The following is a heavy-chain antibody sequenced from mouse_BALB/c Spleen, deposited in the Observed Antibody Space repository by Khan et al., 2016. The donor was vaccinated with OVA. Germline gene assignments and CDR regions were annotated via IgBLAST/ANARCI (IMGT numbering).Heavy chain of an antibody. J-gene: IGHJ2*03. D-gene: IGHD1-1*01. CDR3: TRTPGYYGSNYFDQ. V-gene: IGHV5-9-3*01. CDR2: ISSGGSFT. Sequence: EVELVESGGDLVKPGGSLKLSCAASGFTFSDYGMSWVRQTPEKRLEWVATISSGGSFTYYLDSVKGRFTISRDSVKNTLYLQMSSLRSEYTAMSYCTRTPGYYGSNYFDQWGQGTSLTVSS. CDR1: GFTFSDYG.